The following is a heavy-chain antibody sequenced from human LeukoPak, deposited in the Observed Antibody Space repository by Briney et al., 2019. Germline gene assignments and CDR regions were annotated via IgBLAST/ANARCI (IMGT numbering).Heavy chain of an antibody. Sequence: GGSLRLSCAASGFTFGMSWMTWVRQAPGKGLEWVARINGHGSEIHYVDSVKGRFTISRDNDNDSLYLQMNSLTAEDTAMYYCRGAYHPGGWFDPWGQGTLVTVSS. CDR3: RGAYHPGGWFDP. J-gene: IGHJ5*02. CDR1: GFTFGMSW. CDR2: INGHGSEI. V-gene: IGHV3-7*01. D-gene: IGHD2-21*01.